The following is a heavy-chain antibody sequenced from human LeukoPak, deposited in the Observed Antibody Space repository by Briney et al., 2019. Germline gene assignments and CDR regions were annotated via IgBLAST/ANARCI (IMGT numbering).Heavy chain of an antibody. J-gene: IGHJ4*02. Sequence: GSLRLSCAGSGFIFGSYWMSWVRQPPGKGLEWIGKIYHRGNTNNNPSLKSRVTMSEDRSKNQFSLNLTSVTAADTAVYYCATSRDGYNHFDYWGQGILVTVSS. V-gene: IGHV4-4*02. CDR3: ATSRDGYNHFDY. CDR2: IYHRGNT. D-gene: IGHD5-24*01. CDR1: GFIFGSYW.